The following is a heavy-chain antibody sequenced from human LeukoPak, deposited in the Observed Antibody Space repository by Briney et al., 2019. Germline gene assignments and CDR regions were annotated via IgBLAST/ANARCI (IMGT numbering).Heavy chain of an antibody. CDR2: ISAYNGNT. J-gene: IGHJ6*03. CDR3: ARDFPTYCYYMDV. V-gene: IGHV1-18*01. Sequence: ASVKVSCKASGYTFTSYAISWVRQAPGQGLEWMGWISAYNGNTNYAQRLQGRVTMTTDTSTSTAYMELRSLRSDDTAVYYCARDFPTYCYYMDVWGKGTTVTVSS. CDR1: GYTFTSYA.